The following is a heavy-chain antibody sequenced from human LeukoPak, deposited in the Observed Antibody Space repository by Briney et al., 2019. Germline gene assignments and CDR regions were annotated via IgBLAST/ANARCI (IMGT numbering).Heavy chain of an antibody. V-gene: IGHV4-4*02. CDR2: ISHSGST. J-gene: IGHJ6*02. CDR1: GGSISSSNW. Sequence: PSGTLSLTCAVSGGSISSSNWWSWVRQPPWKGLEWIGEISHSGSTNYNPSLKSRVTISLDKSKNQFSLKLSSVTAADTAVYYCARVNGDTLYPYGMDVWGQGATVPASS. CDR3: ARVNGDTLYPYGMDV. D-gene: IGHD4-17*01.